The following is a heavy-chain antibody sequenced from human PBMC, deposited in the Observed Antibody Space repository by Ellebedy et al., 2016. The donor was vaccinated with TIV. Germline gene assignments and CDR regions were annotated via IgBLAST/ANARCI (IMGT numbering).Heavy chain of an antibody. CDR2: IGSSSHYA. V-gene: IGHV3-11*06. D-gene: IGHD3-3*01. J-gene: IGHJ6*02. Sequence: GGSLRLXXAASGFTFSDYYISRLRQAPGKGLEWVARIGSSSHYANYAHSVKGRFTISRDNAKNSLYLQMNSLRAEDTAVYYCARNYDVWSGYPDMDVWGQGTTVTVSS. CDR1: GFTFSDYY. CDR3: ARNYDVWSGYPDMDV.